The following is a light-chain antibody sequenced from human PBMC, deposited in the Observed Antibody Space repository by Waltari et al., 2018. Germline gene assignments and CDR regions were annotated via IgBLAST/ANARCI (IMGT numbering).Light chain of an antibody. Sequence: QSVLTQPPSVSAAPGQKVTISCSGSSSNIGNNYVSWYQQLPGTAPKLLIFENNKRPSGIPDRFSGSKSGTSATLGITGLQTGDEADYYCGTWDSSLHSGVFGGGTKLTVL. V-gene: IGLV1-51*02. CDR3: GTWDSSLHSGV. CDR2: ENN. J-gene: IGLJ3*02. CDR1: SSNIGNNY.